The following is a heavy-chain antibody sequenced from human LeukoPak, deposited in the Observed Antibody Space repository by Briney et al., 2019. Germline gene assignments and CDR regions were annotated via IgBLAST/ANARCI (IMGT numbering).Heavy chain of an antibody. D-gene: IGHD5-24*01. Sequence: ASETLSLTCTVSGGSISSYYWSWIRQPPGKGLEWIGCIYYSGSTNYNPSLKSRVTISVDTSKNQFSLKLSSVTAADTAVYYCARDQFSYFDYWGQGTLVTVSS. J-gene: IGHJ4*02. CDR3: ARDQFSYFDY. CDR2: IYYSGST. V-gene: IGHV4-59*01. CDR1: GGSISSYY.